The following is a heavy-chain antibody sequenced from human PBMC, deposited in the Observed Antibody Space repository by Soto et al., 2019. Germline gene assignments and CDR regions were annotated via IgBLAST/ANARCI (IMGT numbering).Heavy chain of an antibody. CDR2: ISAYNGNT. J-gene: IGHJ5*02. D-gene: IGHD5-18*01. CDR1: GYTFASYG. CDR3: ARDEVDTAMAPGLGR. Sequence: GASVKVSCKASGYTFASYGISXVRQAPGQGLEWMGWISAYNGNTNYAQKLQGRVTMTTDTSTSTAYMELRSLRSDDTAVYYCARDEVDTAMAPGLGRWGQGTLVTVS. V-gene: IGHV1-18*01.